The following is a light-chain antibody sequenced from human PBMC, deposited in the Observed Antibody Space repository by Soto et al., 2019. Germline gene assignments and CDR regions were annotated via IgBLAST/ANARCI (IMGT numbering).Light chain of an antibody. CDR3: QQYNNWPRT. J-gene: IGKJ1*01. CDR1: QGVISTY. V-gene: IGKV3-20*01. Sequence: EIVLTQSPGTLSLSPGERATLSCRASQGVISTYLAWYQQRLGQAPRLLIFGASSRATGIPDRFSGSGSGTEFTLTISSLQSEDFAVYYCQQYNNWPRTFGQGTKVDIK. CDR2: GAS.